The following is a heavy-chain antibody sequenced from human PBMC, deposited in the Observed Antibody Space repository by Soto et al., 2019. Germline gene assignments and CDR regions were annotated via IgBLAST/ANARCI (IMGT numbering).Heavy chain of an antibody. CDR1: GYSFPTFW. D-gene: IGHD3-16*01. CDR3: ARSGRNAYYNMDV. CDR2: IYPGDSDT. Sequence: GEYLKISCKGSGYSFPTFWIGWVRQMPGKGLEWMGVIYPGDSDTRYSPSFQGQVTISADKSISTAYLQWSSLKASDTAMYYCARSGRNAYYNMDVWGQGTTVTVSS. V-gene: IGHV5-51*01. J-gene: IGHJ6*02.